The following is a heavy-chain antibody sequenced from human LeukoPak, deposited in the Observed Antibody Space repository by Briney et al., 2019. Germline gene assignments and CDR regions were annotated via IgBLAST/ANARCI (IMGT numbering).Heavy chain of an antibody. CDR2: ISSSSSYR. J-gene: IGHJ6*04. CDR3: AELGITMIGGV. V-gene: IGHV3-21*01. D-gene: IGHD3-10*02. CDR1: GFTFSSYS. Sequence: GSLRLSCTGSGFTFSSYSMNWVRQAPGKGLEWVSSISSSSSYRYYEESVKGRFSISRDNARNSLYLQMNSLRAEDTAVYYCAELGITMIGGVWGKGTTVTISS.